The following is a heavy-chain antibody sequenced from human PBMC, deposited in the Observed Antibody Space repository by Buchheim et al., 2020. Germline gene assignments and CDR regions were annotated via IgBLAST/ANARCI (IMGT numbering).Heavy chain of an antibody. J-gene: IGHJ4*02. CDR1: GGSISSYY. D-gene: IGHD6-19*01. CDR3: ARGGDAVAGHFDD. Sequence: QVQLQQSGPGLVKPSETLSLTCTVSGGSISSYYWSWIRQPPGKGLEWIGYISNSGSTNYNPSLKSRVTISGDASKNQLSLKLSSVTAADTAVYYCARGGDAVAGHFDDWGQGTL. CDR2: ISNSGST. V-gene: IGHV4-59*01.